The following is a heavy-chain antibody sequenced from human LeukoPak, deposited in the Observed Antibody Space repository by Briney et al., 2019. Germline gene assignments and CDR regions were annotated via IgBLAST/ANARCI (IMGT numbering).Heavy chain of an antibody. CDR3: ARGLRITMIVVVKGFDY. V-gene: IGHV4-34*01. CDR2: INHSGST. D-gene: IGHD3-22*01. CDR1: GGSISGYY. J-gene: IGHJ4*02. Sequence: SETLSLTCTVSGGSISGYYWSWIRQPPGKGLEWIGEINHSGSTNYNPSLKSRVTISVDTSKDQFSLKLSSVTAADTAVYYCARGLRITMIVVVKGFDYWGQGTLVTVSS.